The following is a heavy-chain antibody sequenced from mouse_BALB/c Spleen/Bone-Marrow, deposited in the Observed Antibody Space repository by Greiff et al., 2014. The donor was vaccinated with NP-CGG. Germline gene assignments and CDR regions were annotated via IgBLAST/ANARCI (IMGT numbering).Heavy chain of an antibody. CDR1: GYTFTSYG. CDR3: PTYGYD. V-gene: IGHV1S16*01. CDR2: INPSNGDT. Sequence: VQLQQSGAELVRPGASVKLSCKASGYTFTSYGMHWVKLRPGQGFEWIGEINPSNGDTNYNEKFKRKATLTVDKSSSTAYMQLSSLTSEDSAVYYCPTYGYDWGQGTALTVSS. J-gene: IGHJ2*01. D-gene: IGHD1-2*01.